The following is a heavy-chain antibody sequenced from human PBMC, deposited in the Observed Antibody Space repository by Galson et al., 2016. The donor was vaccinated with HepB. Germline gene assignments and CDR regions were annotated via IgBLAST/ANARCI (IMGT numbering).Heavy chain of an antibody. Sequence: SLRLSCAASGFTFRSYGMSWVRQAPGKGLELIAEIFPTGDTTYNPSLESRVSLSLDQANNQFNLTLTSLVAADTAVYFCAKVSYYYDTSSYYIDSWGQGTLVTVSS. CDR1: GFTFRSYG. V-gene: IGHV4-4*01. D-gene: IGHD5-12*01. CDR2: IFPTGDT. J-gene: IGHJ4*02. CDR3: AKVSYYYDTSSYYIDS.